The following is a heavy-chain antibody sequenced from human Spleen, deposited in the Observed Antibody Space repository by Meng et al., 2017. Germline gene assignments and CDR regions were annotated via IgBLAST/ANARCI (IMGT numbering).Heavy chain of an antibody. V-gene: IGHV3-30-3*01. D-gene: IGHD3-22*01. J-gene: IGHJ4*02. Sequence: QVQLVESGGGVVQPGRPLRLSCAASGFIFRNDAMHWVRQAPGKGLEWVAVISYDGSYKNYADSVKGRFTISRDNSKNTLYLQMDSLRAEDTAVYYCAKETSDSSAFYRYDIWGQGSLVTDSS. CDR1: GFIFRNDA. CDR3: AKETSDSSAFYRYDI. CDR2: ISYDGSYK.